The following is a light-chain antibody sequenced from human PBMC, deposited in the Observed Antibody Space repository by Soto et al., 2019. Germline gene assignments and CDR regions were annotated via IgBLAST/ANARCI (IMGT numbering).Light chain of an antibody. Sequence: QSALTQPASVSGSPGQSITISCIGTSSDVGSYNLVSWYQQHPGKAPKVLIYEVSERPSGVSNRFYGSKSGNTASLTISGLQAEDEAEYYCCSYAGSRTHVLFGGGTKLTVL. V-gene: IGLV2-23*02. J-gene: IGLJ2*01. CDR1: SSDVGSYNL. CDR3: CSYAGSRTHVL. CDR2: EVS.